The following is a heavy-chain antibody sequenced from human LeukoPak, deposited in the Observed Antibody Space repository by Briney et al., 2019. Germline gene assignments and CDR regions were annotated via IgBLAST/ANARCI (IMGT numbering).Heavy chain of an antibody. CDR1: GFTFSSYS. D-gene: IGHD5-24*01. J-gene: IGHJ4*02. Sequence: GGSLRLSCAASGFTFSSYSMNWVRQAPGKGLEWVSSISSGSSYIYYADSVKGRFTISRDNAKNSLYLQMNSLRAEDTAVYYCARAVGDGYNSYFDYWGQGTLVTVSS. V-gene: IGHV3-21*01. CDR3: ARAVGDGYNSYFDY. CDR2: ISSGSSYI.